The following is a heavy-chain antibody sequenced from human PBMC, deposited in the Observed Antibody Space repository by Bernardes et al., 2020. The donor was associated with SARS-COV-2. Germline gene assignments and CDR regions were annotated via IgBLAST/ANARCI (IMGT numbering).Heavy chain of an antibody. Sequence: SETLSLTCAVYGGSFSGYYWSWIRQPPGKGLEWIGEINHSGSTNYNPSLKSRVTISVDTSKNQFSLKLSSVTAADTAVYYCARGIWWELLYDYWGQGTLVTVSS. CDR3: ARGIWWELLYDY. CDR1: GGSFSGYY. J-gene: IGHJ4*02. D-gene: IGHD1-26*01. CDR2: INHSGST. V-gene: IGHV4-34*01.